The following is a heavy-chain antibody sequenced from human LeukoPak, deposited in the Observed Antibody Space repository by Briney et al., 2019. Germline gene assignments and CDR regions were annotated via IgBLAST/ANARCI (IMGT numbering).Heavy chain of an antibody. V-gene: IGHV3-48*03. CDR2: SSSDGTTV. J-gene: IGHJ4*02. CDR1: GFTLSTSE. CDR3: ARIRGYYCDY. Sequence: GGSLRLSCVVSGFTLSTSEINWVRQAPGKGLEWLSYSSSDGTTVYYADSVKGRFTISRDNAKNSLYLQMNSLRGEDAAVYYCARIRGYYCDYWGQGTLVTVSS.